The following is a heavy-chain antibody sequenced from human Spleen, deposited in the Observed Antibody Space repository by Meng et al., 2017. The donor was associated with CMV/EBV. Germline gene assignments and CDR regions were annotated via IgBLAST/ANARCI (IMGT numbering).Heavy chain of an antibody. CDR3: ARGGDYGDFYDPFDY. J-gene: IGHJ4*02. CDR2: IHPHRGDT. CDR1: GYTFTAHY. D-gene: IGHD4-17*01. V-gene: IGHV1-2*02. Sequence: ASVKVSCKASGYTFTAHYFHWVRQAPGQGLEWMGWIHPHRGDTNYAQQFQGRVTLTRDTSINTGYMELTRLTSDDTAVYYCARGGDYGDFYDPFDYWGQGTLVTVSS.